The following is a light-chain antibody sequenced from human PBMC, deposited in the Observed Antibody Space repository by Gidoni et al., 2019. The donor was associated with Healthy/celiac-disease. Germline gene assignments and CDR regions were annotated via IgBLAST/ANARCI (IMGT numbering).Light chain of an antibody. CDR1: SSNIGSNT. CDR2: SNN. CDR3: AAWDDSLNGYV. V-gene: IGLV1-44*01. Sequence: QSVLTQPPSASGTPGQGVTIPCSGSSSNIGSNTVNWYQQLPGTAPKLLIYSNNQLPSGVTDRFSGSKSGTSASLASSGPQSEDEADYYCAAWDDSLNGYVFGTGTKVTVL. J-gene: IGLJ1*01.